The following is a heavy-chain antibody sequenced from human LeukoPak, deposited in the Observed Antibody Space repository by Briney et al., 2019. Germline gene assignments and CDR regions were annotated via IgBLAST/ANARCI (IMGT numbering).Heavy chain of an antibody. V-gene: IGHV1-8*01. CDR3: ARVLYGDYSMDV. CDR2: MNPDSGNT. Sequence: GASVKVSCKASGYTFTSYDITWVRQATGQGLEWMGWMNPDSGNTGYARKLQGRVTMTWNTSITTAYMELRSLRSEDTALYYCARVLYGDYSMDVWGQGTTVTVSS. D-gene: IGHD4-17*01. J-gene: IGHJ6*02. CDR1: GYTFTSYD.